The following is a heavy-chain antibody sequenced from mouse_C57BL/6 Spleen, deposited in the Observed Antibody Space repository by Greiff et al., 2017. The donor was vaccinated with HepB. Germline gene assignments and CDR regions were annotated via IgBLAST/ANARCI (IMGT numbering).Heavy chain of an antibody. Sequence: VQLQQPGAELVKPGASVKLSCKASGYTFTSYWMHWVKQRPGQGLEWIGMIHPNSGSTNYNEKFKSKATLTVDKSSSTAYMQLSSLTSEDSAVYYCARSYYYGSRDWYFDVWGTGTTVTVSS. CDR1: GYTFTSYW. J-gene: IGHJ1*03. D-gene: IGHD1-1*01. V-gene: IGHV1-64*01. CDR3: ARSYYYGSRDWYFDV. CDR2: IHPNSGST.